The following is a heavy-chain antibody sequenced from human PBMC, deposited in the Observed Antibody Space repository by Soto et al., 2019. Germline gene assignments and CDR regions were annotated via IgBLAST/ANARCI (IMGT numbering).Heavy chain of an antibody. CDR3: ARSITIFGAKHDY. D-gene: IGHD3-3*01. Sequence: SETLSLTCTVPGGSISSYYWSWIRQPPGKGLEWIGYIYYSGSTNYNPPLKSRVTISVDTSKNQFSLKLSSVTAADTAVYYCARSITIFGAKHDYWGQGTLVTVSS. CDR2: IYYSGST. CDR1: GGSISSYY. J-gene: IGHJ4*02. V-gene: IGHV4-59*08.